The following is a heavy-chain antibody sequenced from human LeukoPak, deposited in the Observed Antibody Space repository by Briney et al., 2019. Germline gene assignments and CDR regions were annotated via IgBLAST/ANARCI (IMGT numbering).Heavy chain of an antibody. J-gene: IGHJ4*02. Sequence: PGGSLRLSCAASGFTFRNYWMHWVRQAPGKGLVWVSRITSDGRSTSCADSVKGRFTISRDNAKNTLYLQMNSLRAEDTAVYYCASYRRGLPRERLYDYWGQGTLVTVSS. D-gene: IGHD1-26*01. CDR2: ITSDGRST. V-gene: IGHV3-74*01. CDR1: GFTFRNYW. CDR3: ASYRRGLPRERLYDY.